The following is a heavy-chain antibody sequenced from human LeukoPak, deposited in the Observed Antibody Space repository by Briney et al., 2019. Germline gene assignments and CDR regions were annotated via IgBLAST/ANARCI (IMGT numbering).Heavy chain of an antibody. Sequence: SETLSLTCAVYGGSFSGYYWSWIRQPPGKGLEWIGEINHSGSTNYNPSLKSRATISVDTSKNQFSLKLSSVTAADTAVYYCARAYCSGGSCYYYYYYGMDVWGKGTTVTVSS. J-gene: IGHJ6*04. V-gene: IGHV4-34*01. CDR1: GGSFSGYY. CDR2: INHSGST. CDR3: ARAYCSGGSCYYYYYYGMDV. D-gene: IGHD2-15*01.